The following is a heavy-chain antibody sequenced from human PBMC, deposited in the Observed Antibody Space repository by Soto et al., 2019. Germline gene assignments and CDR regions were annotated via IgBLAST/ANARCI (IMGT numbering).Heavy chain of an antibody. D-gene: IGHD2-15*01. V-gene: IGHV4-4*02. CDR2: IYHSGST. J-gene: IGHJ6*02. CDR3: VTYCSGGSCQHYYYGMDV. Sequence: QVQLQESGPGLVKPSGTLSLTCAVSGGSISSSNWWSWVRQPPGKGLEWIGEIYHSGSTNYNPSLKSRVTISVDKSKNQFSLKLSSVTAADTAVYYCVTYCSGGSCQHYYYGMDVWGQGTTVTVSS. CDR1: GGSISSSNW.